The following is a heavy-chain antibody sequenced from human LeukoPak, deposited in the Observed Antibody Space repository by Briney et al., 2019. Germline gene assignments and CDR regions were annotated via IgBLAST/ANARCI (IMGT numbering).Heavy chain of an antibody. CDR3: ARDYILDGLGESTLDV. CDR2: ISSSSSYI. V-gene: IGHV3-21*01. CDR1: GFTFSSYS. Sequence: GGSLRLSCAASGFTFSSYSMNWVRQAPGKGLEWVSSISSSSSYIYYADSVKGRFTISRDNAKNSLYLQMNSLRAEDTAVYYCARDYILDGLGESTLDVWGKGTTVTISS. D-gene: IGHD3-10*01. J-gene: IGHJ6*04.